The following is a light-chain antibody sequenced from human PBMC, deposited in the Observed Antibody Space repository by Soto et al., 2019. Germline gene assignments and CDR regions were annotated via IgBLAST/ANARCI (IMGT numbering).Light chain of an antibody. Sequence: QSVLTQPPSASGSPGQSVTISCTGTSSDVGGYNYVSWYKQHPGTAPKLMIYEVSKQPSGVPDRFSASKSGNSASLTVSGLQAEDEADYYCSSYAGSNSAVVGSGTKVTV. V-gene: IGLV2-8*01. CDR2: EVS. J-gene: IGLJ1*01. CDR3: SSYAGSNSAV. CDR1: SSDVGGYNY.